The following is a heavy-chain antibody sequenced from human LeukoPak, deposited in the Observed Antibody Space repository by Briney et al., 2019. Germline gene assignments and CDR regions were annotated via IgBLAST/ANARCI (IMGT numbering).Heavy chain of an antibody. CDR2: IYPGDSDT. D-gene: IGHD3-16*02. J-gene: IGHJ4*02. CDR3: ARIMITFGGVIAHYYFDY. V-gene: IGHV5-51*01. CDR1: GYSFTSYW. Sequence: GESLKISCEGSGYSFTSYWIGWVRQMPGKGLEWMGIIYPGDSDTRYSPSFQGQVTISADKSISTAYLQWSSLKASDTAMYYCARIMITFGGVIAHYYFDYWGQGTLVTVSS.